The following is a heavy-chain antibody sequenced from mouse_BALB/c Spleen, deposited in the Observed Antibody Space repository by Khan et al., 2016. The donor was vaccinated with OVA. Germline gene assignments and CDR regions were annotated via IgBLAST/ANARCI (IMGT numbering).Heavy chain of an antibody. CDR2: ISYSGST. J-gene: IGHJ2*01. V-gene: IGHV3-2*02. CDR1: GYSITSGYG. CDR3: ARTARIKY. D-gene: IGHD1-2*01. Sequence: EVQLQESGPGLVKPSQSLSLTCTVTGYSITSGYGWNWIRQFPGNKLEWMGYISYSGSTNYNPYHKSRISITRDTTKNQFFLQLNSVTTEDTATYYCARTARIKYWGQGTTLTVSS.